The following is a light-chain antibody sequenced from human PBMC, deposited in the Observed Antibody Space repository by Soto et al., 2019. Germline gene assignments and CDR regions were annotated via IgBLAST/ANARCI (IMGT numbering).Light chain of an antibody. CDR2: LNSDGSH. Sequence: QPVLTQSPCASASLGASVKLTCTLSSGHSSYAIAWHQQQPEKGPRYLMTLNSDGSHSKGDGIPDRFSGSSSGAERYLTISSLQSEDEADYYCQTWGTGTWVFGGGTKLTVL. CDR1: SGHSSYA. CDR3: QTWGTGTWV. J-gene: IGLJ3*02. V-gene: IGLV4-69*01.